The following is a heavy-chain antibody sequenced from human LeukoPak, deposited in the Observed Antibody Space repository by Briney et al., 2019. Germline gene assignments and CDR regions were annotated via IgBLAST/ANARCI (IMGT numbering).Heavy chain of an antibody. D-gene: IGHD3-16*01. Sequence: PGGSLSLSCAASGFTVSSNYMSWVRQAPGKGLEWVSVIYSGGSTYYADPVKGRFTISRDNSKKTLYLQMNSLRAEDTAVYYCALHLTAYIAYWSQGTLVTVSS. CDR1: GFTVSSNY. J-gene: IGHJ4*02. CDR2: IYSGGST. V-gene: IGHV3-66*01. CDR3: ALHLTAYIAY.